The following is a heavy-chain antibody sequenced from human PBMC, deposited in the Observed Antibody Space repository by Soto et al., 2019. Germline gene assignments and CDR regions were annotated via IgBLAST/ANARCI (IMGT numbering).Heavy chain of an antibody. CDR3: ARDLGYYDSSGYFDY. D-gene: IGHD3-22*01. CDR1: GFIFSDYY. Sequence: GGSLRLSCAVSGFIFSDYYMSWIRQAPGKGLEWVSYISSRGDIIYYADSVKGRFTISRDNAKNSLYLQMNSLRAEDTAVYYCARDLGYYDSSGYFDYWGQGTLVTVSS. V-gene: IGHV3-11*01. CDR2: ISSRGDII. J-gene: IGHJ4*02.